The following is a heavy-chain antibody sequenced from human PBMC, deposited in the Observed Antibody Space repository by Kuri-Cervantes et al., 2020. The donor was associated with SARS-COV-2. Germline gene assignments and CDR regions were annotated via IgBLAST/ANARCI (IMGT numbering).Heavy chain of an antibody. CDR1: GYSISSGYY. Sequence: SETLSLTCAVAGYSISSGYYWGWIRQPTGKGLEWIGTIYHSGSTYYNPSLKSLVTISVDTSKNQFSLKLSSVTAADTAVYYCARGAGYRDEYFQHWGQGTLVTVSS. V-gene: IGHV4-38-2*01. J-gene: IGHJ1*01. D-gene: IGHD1-26*01. CDR2: IYHSGST. CDR3: ARGAGYRDEYFQH.